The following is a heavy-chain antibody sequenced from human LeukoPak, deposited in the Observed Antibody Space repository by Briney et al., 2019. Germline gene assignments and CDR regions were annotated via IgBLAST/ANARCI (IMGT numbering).Heavy chain of an antibody. Sequence: ASVKLSCKASGGTFSSYAISWVRQAPGQGLEWMGGIIPIFGTANYAQKFKGRVTITTDESTSTAYMELNSLRSEDTAVYYCARALKYDITIFGVVTHNWFDRWGQGTLVTVSS. V-gene: IGHV1-69*05. J-gene: IGHJ5*02. CDR1: GGTFSSYA. D-gene: IGHD3-3*01. CDR3: ARALKYDITIFGVVTHNWFDR. CDR2: IIPIFGTA.